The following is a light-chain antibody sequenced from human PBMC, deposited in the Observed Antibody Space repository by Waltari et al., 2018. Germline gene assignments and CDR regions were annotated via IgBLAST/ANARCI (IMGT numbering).Light chain of an antibody. J-gene: IGLJ2*01. Sequence: QSVLTQPPSVSGAPGQRVTISCTGSRSNIGAGYDVHWYQQLPGTAPKPLIYGNSNRPSGVPDRFSGSKSGTSASLAITGLQAEDEADYYCQSYDSSLSVVFGGGTKLTVL. CDR1: RSNIGAGYD. CDR2: GNS. CDR3: QSYDSSLSVV. V-gene: IGLV1-40*01.